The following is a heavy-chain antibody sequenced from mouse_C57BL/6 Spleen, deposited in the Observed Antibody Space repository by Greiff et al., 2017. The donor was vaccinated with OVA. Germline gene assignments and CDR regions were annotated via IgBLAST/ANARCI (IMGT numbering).Heavy chain of an antibody. CDR3: AREEGYY. CDR1: GFTFSSYG. Sequence: EVKLVESGGDLVKPGGSLKLSCAASGFTFSSYGMSWVRQTPDKRLEWVATISSGGSYTSYPDSVKGRFTIARDNAKNTLYLQMSSLKSEDTAMYYWAREEGYYWGQGTSVTVSA. V-gene: IGHV5-6*01. J-gene: IGHJ4*01. CDR2: ISSGGSYT.